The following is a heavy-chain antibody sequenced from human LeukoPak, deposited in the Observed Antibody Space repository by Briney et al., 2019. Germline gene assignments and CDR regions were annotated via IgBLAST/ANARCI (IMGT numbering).Heavy chain of an antibody. V-gene: IGHV3-53*01. D-gene: IGHD2-8*01. CDR1: GFTVSSNY. Sequence: PGGSLRLSCSASGFTVSSNYMSWQRQAPGKGLEWVSVIYSGGSTYYADSVKGRFTISRDNSKNTLYLQMNSLRAEDTAVYYCAREDIVIMGYDYWGQGTLVTVSS. CDR3: AREDIVIMGYDY. CDR2: IYSGGST. J-gene: IGHJ4*02.